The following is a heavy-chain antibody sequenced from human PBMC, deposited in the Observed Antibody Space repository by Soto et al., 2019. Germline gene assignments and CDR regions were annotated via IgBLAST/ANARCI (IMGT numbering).Heavy chain of an antibody. CDR2: INSDGGGV. V-gene: IGHV3-74*01. J-gene: IGHJ4*02. CDR3: WSSPHDY. Sequence: EVPLVESGGGLVQPGGSLRLSCAASGFTFSTSWMHWVRQAPGKGLVWVSRINSDGGGVNYADSVKGRFTISRDNAKDTLYLQMNSLRAEDTAVYYCWSSPHDYWGKGTLVTVSS. CDR1: GFTFSTSW.